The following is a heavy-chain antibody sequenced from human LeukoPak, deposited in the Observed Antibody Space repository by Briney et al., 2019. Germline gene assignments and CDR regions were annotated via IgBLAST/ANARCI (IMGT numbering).Heavy chain of an antibody. CDR1: GGSFSGYY. D-gene: IGHD4-17*01. J-gene: IGHJ6*02. V-gene: IGHV4-34*01. Sequence: PSETLSLTCAVYGGSFSGYYWSWIRQPPGKGLEWIGKINHSGSTNYNPSLKSRVTISVDTSKNQFSLKLSSVTAADTAVYYCARGDYGDPLGYYYYGMDVWGQGTTVTVSS. CDR2: INHSGST. CDR3: ARGDYGDPLGYYYYGMDV.